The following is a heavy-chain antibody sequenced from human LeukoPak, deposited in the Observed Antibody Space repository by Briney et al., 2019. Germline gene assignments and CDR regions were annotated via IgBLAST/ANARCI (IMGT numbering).Heavy chain of an antibody. J-gene: IGHJ6*02. V-gene: IGHV1-8*01. Sequence: ASVKVSCKASGYTFTSYDINWVRQATGQGLEWMGWMNPNSGNTGYAQKFQGRVTMTRNTSISTAYMELSSLRSEDTAVYYCARGQGFDWLLYHYYYYGMDVWGQGTTVTVSS. CDR2: MNPNSGNT. D-gene: IGHD3-9*01. CDR3: ARGQGFDWLLYHYYYYGMDV. CDR1: GYTFTSYD.